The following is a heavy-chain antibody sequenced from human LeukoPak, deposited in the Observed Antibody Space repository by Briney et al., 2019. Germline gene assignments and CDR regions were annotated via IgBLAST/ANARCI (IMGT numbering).Heavy chain of an antibody. J-gene: IGHJ6*02. CDR3: ARDKSSSWYGYYYYGMDV. CDR1: GFTFSIYA. V-gene: IGHV3-30-3*01. Sequence: GGSLRLSCAACGFTFSIYAMHWVRQAPGKGLEWVAVISYDGSNKYYADSVKGRFTISRDNSKNTLYLQMNSLRAEDTAVYYCARDKSSSWYGYYYYGMDVWGQGTTVTVSS. CDR2: ISYDGSNK. D-gene: IGHD6-13*01.